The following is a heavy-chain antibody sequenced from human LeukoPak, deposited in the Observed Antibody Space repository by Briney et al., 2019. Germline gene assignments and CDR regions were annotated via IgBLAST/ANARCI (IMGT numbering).Heavy chain of an antibody. V-gene: IGHV3-23*01. J-gene: IGHJ2*01. CDR3: ARAIYGSGSTRYFDL. CDR2: ITHSGGGT. CDR1: GFTFNSYA. D-gene: IGHD3-10*01. Sequence: PGGSLRLSCAASGFTFNSYAMSWVRQAPGKGLAWVSTITHSGGGTFYADSVKGRFTISRDISENTLYLQMNSLRDEDTAVYYCARAIYGSGSTRYFDLWGRGTLVTVSS.